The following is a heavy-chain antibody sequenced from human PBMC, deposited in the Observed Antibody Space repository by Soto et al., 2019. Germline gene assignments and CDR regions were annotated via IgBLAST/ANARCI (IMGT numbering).Heavy chain of an antibody. CDR1: GFTFSSYG. Sequence: PGGSLRLSCAASGFTFSSYGMHWVRQAPGKGLEWVAVISYDGNIKYYADSVKGRFTISRDNSKNTLYLQMNSLRAEDTAVYYCAKGQHCSTTSCYFYYYGMDVWGQGTTVTVSS. V-gene: IGHV3-30*18. CDR2: ISYDGNIK. J-gene: IGHJ6*02. CDR3: AKGQHCSTTSCYFYYYGMDV. D-gene: IGHD2-2*01.